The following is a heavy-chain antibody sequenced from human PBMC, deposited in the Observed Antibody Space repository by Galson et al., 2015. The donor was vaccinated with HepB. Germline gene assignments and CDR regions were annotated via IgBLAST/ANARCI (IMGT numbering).Heavy chain of an antibody. Sequence: ETLSLTCGIYDGSFSGYYWSWIRQPPGKGLEWIEDINQGQTAYYNPSLKSRVTMSVDTSKSQFSLKLNSVTAADTAMYYCARSYRKIMLPKKGTAFDFWGQGTMVSVSS. CDR3: ARSYRKIMLPKKGTAFDF. D-gene: IGHD3-16*02. J-gene: IGHJ3*01. CDR2: INQGQTA. V-gene: IGHV4-34*10. CDR1: DGSFSGYY.